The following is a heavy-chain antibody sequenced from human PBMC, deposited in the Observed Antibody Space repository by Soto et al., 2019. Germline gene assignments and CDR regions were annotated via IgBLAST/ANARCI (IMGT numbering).Heavy chain of an antibody. CDR2: IKEDGTQT. J-gene: IGHJ4*01. CDR1: GFILSGFW. D-gene: IGHD3-10*01. Sequence: PGGSLRLSCVVSGFILSGFWMSWVRQAPGKGLEWVANIKEDGTQTYYVDSVKGRFTISRDNAKNSLFLQMNSLRVEDTAVYYRVRDYFGPGPYWGQGTLVTVSS. CDR3: VRDYFGPGPY. V-gene: IGHV3-7*04.